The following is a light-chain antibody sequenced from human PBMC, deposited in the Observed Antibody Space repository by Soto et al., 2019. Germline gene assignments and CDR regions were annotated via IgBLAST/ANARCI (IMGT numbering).Light chain of an antibody. V-gene: IGLV3-21*02. CDR1: NIGRQS. CDR2: DDS. Sequence: SYELTQPPSVSVAPGQTARITCGGANIGRQSVHWYQQKPGQAPVLVVYDDSDRPSGIPERFSGSNSDNTATLTINRVEAGDEADYYCQVWHSSSDHVLFAGGTKLTVL. J-gene: IGLJ2*01. CDR3: QVWHSSSDHVL.